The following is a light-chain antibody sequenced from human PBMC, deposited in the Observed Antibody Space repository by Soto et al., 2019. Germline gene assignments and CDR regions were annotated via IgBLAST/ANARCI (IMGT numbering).Light chain of an antibody. CDR3: SSYAGSNDLL. CDR1: SSDVGGYNY. J-gene: IGLJ2*01. V-gene: IGLV2-8*01. Sequence: QSVLTQPPSASGSPGQSVTISCTGTSSDVGGYNYVSWYRLHPGKAPKLMIYEVTKRPSGVPDRFSGSKSGNTASLTVSGLQAEDEADYYCSSYAGSNDLLFGGGTKLTVL. CDR2: EVT.